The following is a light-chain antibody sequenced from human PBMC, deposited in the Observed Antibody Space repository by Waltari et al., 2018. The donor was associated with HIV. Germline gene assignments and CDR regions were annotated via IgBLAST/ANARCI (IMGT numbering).Light chain of an antibody. CDR3: MQATAFPRT. V-gene: IGKV2-24*01. Sequence: IVLTQSTLSTPVTLGQSASISCNSSHSLQHSNGVTHLSWLHQRPGQSPRLLLYKTSRRFSGVPARFRGGGAGTDFILEITNVEPEEVGVYFCMQATAFPRTFGQGTRLQI. CDR1: HSLQHSNGVTH. J-gene: IGKJ2*01. CDR2: KTS.